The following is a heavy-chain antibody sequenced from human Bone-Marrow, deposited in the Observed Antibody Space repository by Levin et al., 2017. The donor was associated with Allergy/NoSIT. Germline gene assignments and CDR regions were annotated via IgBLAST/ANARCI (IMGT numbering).Heavy chain of an antibody. J-gene: IGHJ5*02. CDR3: ASGPRGTGLQYTYFDP. CDR1: GFAFTTSS. V-gene: IGHV3-30*14. D-gene: IGHD4-11*01. Sequence: GGSLRLSCVASGFAFTTSSIHWVRQAPGKGLEWVAGLSFDGDFDYYADSVKGRFSISRDNSNNTLFLQMNSLTSEDAAVYYCASGPRGTGLQYTYFDPWGQGTLVAASS. CDR2: LSFDGDFD.